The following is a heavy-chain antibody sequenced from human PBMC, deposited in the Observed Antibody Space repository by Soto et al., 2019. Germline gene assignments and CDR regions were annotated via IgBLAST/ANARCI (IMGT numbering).Heavy chain of an antibody. CDR3: TTDPNSYDFWSGYYPGFGY. CDR1: GFTFSNAW. Sequence: GGSLRLSCAASGFTFSNAWMNWVRQAPGKGLEWVGRIKSKTDGGTTDYAAPVKGRFTISRDDSKNTLYLQMNSLKTEDTAVYYCTTDPNSYDFWSGYYPGFGYWGQGTLVTVSS. V-gene: IGHV3-15*07. J-gene: IGHJ4*02. D-gene: IGHD3-3*01. CDR2: IKSKTDGGTT.